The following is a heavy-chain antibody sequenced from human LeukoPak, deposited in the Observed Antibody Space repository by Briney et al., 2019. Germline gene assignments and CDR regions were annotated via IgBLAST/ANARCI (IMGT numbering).Heavy chain of an antibody. D-gene: IGHD1-26*01. CDR1: GGSISTYY. Sequence: SETLSLTCSVSGGSISTYYWSWIRQTPGKGLECIGYVYYSGTTNYNPSLKGRVTISSDTSKNQFSLNLRSVNVADTAIYYCARHGGSLGYFDYWGQGTLVTVSS. CDR3: ARHGGSLGYFDY. V-gene: IGHV4-59*08. J-gene: IGHJ4*02. CDR2: VYYSGTT.